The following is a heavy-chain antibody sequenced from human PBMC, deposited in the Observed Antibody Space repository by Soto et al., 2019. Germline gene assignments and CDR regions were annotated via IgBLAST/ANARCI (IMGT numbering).Heavy chain of an antibody. J-gene: IGHJ5*02. Sequence: QVQLQESGPGLVKPSQTLSLTCTVSGGSISSGGYYWSWIRQHPGKGLEWIGYIYYSGSTYYNPSLKSRVTISVDTSKNPFSLKLSSVTAADTAVYYCARVRVLPAAWLVDWFDPWGQGPLVPVSS. CDR2: IYYSGST. D-gene: IGHD2-2*01. V-gene: IGHV4-31*03. CDR1: GGSISSGGYY. CDR3: ARVRVLPAAWLVDWFDP.